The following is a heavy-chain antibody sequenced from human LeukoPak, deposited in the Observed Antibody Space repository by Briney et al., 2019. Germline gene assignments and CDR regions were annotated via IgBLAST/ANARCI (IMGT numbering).Heavy chain of an antibody. CDR1: GYTFTSYW. D-gene: IGHD1-1*01. J-gene: IGHJ6*02. CDR3: ARLGKTFWNDGYYYYGMDV. Sequence: GESLKISCQGSGYTFTSYWISWVRQLPGKGLEWMGRIDPSDSYTNYSPSFQGHVTTSADKSISTAYLQWSSLKASDTAMYYCARLGKTFWNDGYYYYGMDVWGQGTTVTVSS. V-gene: IGHV5-10-1*01. CDR2: IDPSDSYT.